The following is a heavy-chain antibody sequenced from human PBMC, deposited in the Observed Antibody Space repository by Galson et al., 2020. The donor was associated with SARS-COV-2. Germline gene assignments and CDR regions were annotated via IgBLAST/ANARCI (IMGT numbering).Heavy chain of an antibody. CDR2: IYHSGST. CDR1: GYSISSGYY. CDR3: ARRSLGDPYYDFWSGHAGMDV. J-gene: IGHJ6*02. D-gene: IGHD3-3*01. V-gene: IGHV4-38-2*02. Sequence: SQTLSLTCTVSGYSISSGYYWGWIRQPPGKGLEWIGSIYHSGSTYYNPSLKSRVTISVDTSKNQFSLKLSSVTAADTAVYYCARRSLGDPYYDFWSGHAGMDVWGQGTTVTVSS.